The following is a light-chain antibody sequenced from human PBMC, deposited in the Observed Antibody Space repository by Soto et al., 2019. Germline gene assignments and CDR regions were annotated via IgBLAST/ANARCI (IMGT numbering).Light chain of an antibody. CDR2: GNS. V-gene: IGLV1-40*01. CDR1: SSSIGAGYG. Sequence: QSVLTQPPSVSGAPGQRVTISCTGSSSSIGAGYGVHWYQQLPGTAPKLLIYGNSNRPSGVPDRFSGSKSGTSASLAITGLQAEDEADYYCQSYDSSLSALFGGGTKLTVL. J-gene: IGLJ2*01. CDR3: QSYDSSLSAL.